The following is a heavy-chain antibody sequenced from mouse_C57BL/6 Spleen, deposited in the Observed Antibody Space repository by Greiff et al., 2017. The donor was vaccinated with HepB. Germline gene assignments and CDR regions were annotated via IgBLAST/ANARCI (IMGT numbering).Heavy chain of an antibody. CDR2: ISGGGGNT. D-gene: IGHD2-2*01. J-gene: IGHJ1*03. V-gene: IGHV5-9*01. CDR3: ARHGDYGYDGDWYFDV. CDR1: GFTFSSYT. Sequence: EVHLVESGGGLVKPGGSLKLSCAASGFTFSSYTMSWVRQTPEKRLEWVATISGGGGNTYYPDSVKGRFTISRDNAKNTLYLQMSSLRSEDTALYYCARHGDYGYDGDWYFDVWGTGTTVTVSS.